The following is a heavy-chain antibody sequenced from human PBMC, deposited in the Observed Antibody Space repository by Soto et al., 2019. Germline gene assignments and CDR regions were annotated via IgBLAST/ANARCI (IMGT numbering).Heavy chain of an antibody. CDR2: VYYSGTT. V-gene: IGHV4-61*01. CDR1: GGSVSNKTYY. D-gene: IGHD1-1*01. CDR3: ARTTAVPNSLRSRYFFDY. Sequence: SDTLSLTCSVSGGSVSNKTYYWSWIRQPPGKRLEWIGYVYYSGTTNYNPSLKSRVTISVDTSKNQFSLRLSSVTAADTALYYCARTTAVPNSLRSRYFFDYWGQGILVTVSS. J-gene: IGHJ4*02.